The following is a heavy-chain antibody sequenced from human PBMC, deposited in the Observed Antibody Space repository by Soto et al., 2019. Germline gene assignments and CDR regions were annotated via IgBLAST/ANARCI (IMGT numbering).Heavy chain of an antibody. J-gene: IGHJ6*03. D-gene: IGHD1-20*01. V-gene: IGHV3-23*01. CDR3: AKVPENNWNRNPFYYCYYMDV. CDR1: GFTFSSYA. Sequence: GGSLRLSCAASGFTFSSYAMSWVRQAPGKGLEWVSAISGSGGSTYYADSGKGRFTISRDNSKNTLYLQMNSLRAEDTAVYYCAKVPENNWNRNPFYYCYYMDVWGKGTTVTVSS. CDR2: ISGSGGST.